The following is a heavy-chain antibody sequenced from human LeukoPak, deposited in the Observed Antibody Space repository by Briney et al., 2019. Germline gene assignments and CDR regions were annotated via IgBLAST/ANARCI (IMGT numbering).Heavy chain of an antibody. CDR3: ASGYCSGGSCSQDDY. D-gene: IGHD2-15*01. Sequence: GGSLRLSCAASGFTVSSIYMSWVRQAPGKGLEWVSVIYSGGSTYYADSVKGRFTISRDNSKNTLYLQMNSLRAEDTAVYYCASGYCSGGSCSQDDYWGQGTLVTVSS. CDR2: IYSGGST. V-gene: IGHV3-53*01. CDR1: GFTVSSIY. J-gene: IGHJ4*02.